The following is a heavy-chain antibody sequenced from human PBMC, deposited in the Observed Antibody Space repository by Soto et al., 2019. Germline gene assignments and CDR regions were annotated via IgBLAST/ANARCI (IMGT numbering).Heavy chain of an antibody. CDR2: ISAYNGNT. V-gene: IGHV1-18*01. D-gene: IGHD3-16*01. J-gene: IGHJ4*02. CDR1: GYTFTNFG. Sequence: QVQLVQSGAEVKKPGASVKVSCKTSGYTFTNFGISWVRQAPGQGLEWMGWISAYNGNTNYAQKFQGSVPMTTDTSTSTASMALRRLRSDDTAVYYCASGGTPIDSWGQGTLVTVSS. CDR3: ASGGTPIDS.